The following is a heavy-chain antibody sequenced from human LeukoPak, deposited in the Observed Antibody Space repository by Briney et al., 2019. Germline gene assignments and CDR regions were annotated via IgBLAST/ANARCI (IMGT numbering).Heavy chain of an antibody. Sequence: GGSLRLSCAASGFTFSSYAMHWVRQAPGKGLEWVAVISYDGSNKYYADSVKGRFTISRDNSKNTLYLQMNSLRAEDTAVYYCARETGGKWELPTSYYYYGMDVWDQGTTVTVS. J-gene: IGHJ6*02. CDR3: ARETGGKWELPTSYYYYGMDV. CDR1: GFTFSSYA. D-gene: IGHD1-26*01. CDR2: ISYDGSNK. V-gene: IGHV3-30-3*01.